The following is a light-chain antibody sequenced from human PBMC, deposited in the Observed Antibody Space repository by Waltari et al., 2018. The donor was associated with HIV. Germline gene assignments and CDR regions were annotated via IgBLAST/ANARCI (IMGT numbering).Light chain of an antibody. Sequence: EIVMLQSPATLSVSPGERPTLSSRASQSVSSKLAWYQQKPGQAPRLLIYGASTRATGIPGRFSGSESGTEFILTISSLQSEDCAVYYCQQYDKWPLTFGQGTRLEIK. CDR1: QSVSSK. J-gene: IGKJ5*01. V-gene: IGKV3D-15*01. CDR3: QQYDKWPLT. CDR2: GAS.